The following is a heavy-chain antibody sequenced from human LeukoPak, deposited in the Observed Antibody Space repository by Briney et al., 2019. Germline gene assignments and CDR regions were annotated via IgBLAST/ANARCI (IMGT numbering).Heavy chain of an antibody. Sequence: GESLKISCKGSGYRFTKQWIGWVRQMPGKGLEWMAIIYPDDSRTENAPSLQHQVTISADKSITTTYLQWRSLQASDTAMYYCATYSYTGGFYAFDIWGRGTMVTVPS. D-gene: IGHD3-22*01. CDR1: GYRFTKQW. V-gene: IGHV5-51*01. J-gene: IGHJ3*02. CDR2: IYPDDSRT. CDR3: ATYSYTGGFYAFDI.